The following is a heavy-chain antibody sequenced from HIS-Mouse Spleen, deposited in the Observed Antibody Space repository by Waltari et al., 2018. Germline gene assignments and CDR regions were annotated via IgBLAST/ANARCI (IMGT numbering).Heavy chain of an antibody. CDR2: IYYSGS. V-gene: IGHV4-39*07. Sequence: QLQLQESGPGLVKPSETLFLTCPVPVGSISSSSYYWGWIRQPPGKGLEWIGSIYYSGSTISVDTSKNQFSLKLSSVTAADTAVYYCAREIPYSSSWYDWYFDLWGRGTLVTVSS. CDR3: AREIPYSSSWYDWYFDL. D-gene: IGHD6-13*01. J-gene: IGHJ2*01. CDR1: VGSISSSSYY.